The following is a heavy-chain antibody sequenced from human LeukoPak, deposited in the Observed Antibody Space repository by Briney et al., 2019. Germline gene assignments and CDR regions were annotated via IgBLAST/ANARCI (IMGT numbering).Heavy chain of an antibody. CDR2: IYYSGST. CDR3: ARYDSSAIYGGGFDI. J-gene: IGHJ3*02. CDR1: GGSINNYY. V-gene: IGHV4-59*01. Sequence: PSETLSLTCTVSGGSINNYYWSWIRQPPGKGLEWIGYIYYSGSTNYNPSLKSRVTVLVETSKKQFSLKLSSVTAADTAVYYCARYDSSAIYGGGFDIWGQGTMVTVSS. D-gene: IGHD3-22*01.